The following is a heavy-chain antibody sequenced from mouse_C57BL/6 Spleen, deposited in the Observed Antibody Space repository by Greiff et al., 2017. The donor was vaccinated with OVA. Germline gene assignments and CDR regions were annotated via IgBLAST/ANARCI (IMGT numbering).Heavy chain of an antibody. D-gene: IGHD1-1*01. CDR3: ARGGVVAGPFAY. CDR2: ISDGGSYT. J-gene: IGHJ3*01. V-gene: IGHV5-4*03. CDR1: GFTFSSYA. Sequence: EVKLVESGGGLVKPGGSLKLSCAASGFTFSSYAMSWVRQTPEKRLEWVATISDGGSYTYYPDNVKGRFTISRDNAKNNLYLQMSHLKSEDTAMYYCARGGVVAGPFAYWGQGTLVTVSA.